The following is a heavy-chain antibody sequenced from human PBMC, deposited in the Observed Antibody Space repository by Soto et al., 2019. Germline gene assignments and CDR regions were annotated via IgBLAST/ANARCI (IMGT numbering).Heavy chain of an antibody. CDR1: GFTFSSYG. CDR2: ISYDGSNK. V-gene: IGHV3-30*18. Sequence: GGSLRLSCAASGFTFSSYGMHWVRQAPGKGLEWVAVISYDGSNKYYADSVKGRFTISRDNSKNTLYLQMNSLRAEDTAVYYCAKDFLDDYGDYYFDYWGQGTLVTVSS. CDR3: AKDFLDDYGDYYFDY. D-gene: IGHD4-17*01. J-gene: IGHJ4*02.